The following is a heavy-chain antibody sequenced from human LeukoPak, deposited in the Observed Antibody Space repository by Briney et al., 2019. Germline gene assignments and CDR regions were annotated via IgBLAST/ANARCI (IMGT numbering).Heavy chain of an antibody. D-gene: IGHD3-10*01. CDR1: GGSISSYY. Sequence: SETLSLTCTVSGGSISSYYWSWIRQPPGKGLEWIGEINHSGSTNYNPSLKSRVTISVDTSKNQFSLKLSSVTAADTAVYYCARWVTMVRGVIIDWYFDYWGQGTLVTVSS. J-gene: IGHJ4*02. V-gene: IGHV4-34*01. CDR3: ARWVTMVRGVIIDWYFDY. CDR2: INHSGST.